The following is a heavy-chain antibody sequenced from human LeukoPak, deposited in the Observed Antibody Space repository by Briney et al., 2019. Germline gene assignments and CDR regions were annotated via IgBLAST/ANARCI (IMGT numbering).Heavy chain of an antibody. CDR2: MKEDGSER. J-gene: IGHJ4*02. CDR3: ARARPGYYFDY. CDR1: GFTLSNYW. V-gene: IGHV3-7*04. Sequence: GGSLRLSCAASGFTLSNYWMSWVRQAPGKGLEWVANMKEDGSERYYVDSVKGRFTISRDNAKNSLYLQMNSLRAEDTAVYYCARARPGYYFDYWGQGTLVTVSS.